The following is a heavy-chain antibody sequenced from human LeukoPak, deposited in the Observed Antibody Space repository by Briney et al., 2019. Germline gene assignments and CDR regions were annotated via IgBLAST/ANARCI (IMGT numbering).Heavy chain of an antibody. V-gene: IGHV1-2*02. CDR1: GYTFTGYY. D-gene: IGHD6-13*01. Sequence: ASVKVSCKASGYTFTGYYMHWVRQAPGQGLEWMGWINPNSGGTNYAQKFQGRVTMTRETSISTAYMELSRLRSDDTAVYYCAGSSGYSSSWYFDYWGQGTLVTVSS. J-gene: IGHJ4*02. CDR2: INPNSGGT. CDR3: AGSSGYSSSWYFDY.